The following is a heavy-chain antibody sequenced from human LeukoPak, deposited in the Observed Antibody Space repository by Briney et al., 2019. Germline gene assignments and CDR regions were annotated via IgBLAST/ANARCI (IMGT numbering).Heavy chain of an antibody. V-gene: IGHV3-30*02. CDR1: GFTFSSYG. D-gene: IGHD1-26*01. CDR2: IRYDGSNK. J-gene: IGHJ6*02. CDR3: AKVVGVTRDYYYGMDV. Sequence: PGGSLRLSCAASGFTFSSYGMHWVRQAPGKGLEWVAFIRYDGSNKYYADSVKGRFTISRDNSKNTLYLQMNSLRAEDTAVYYYAKVVGVTRDYYYGMDVWGQGTTVTVSS.